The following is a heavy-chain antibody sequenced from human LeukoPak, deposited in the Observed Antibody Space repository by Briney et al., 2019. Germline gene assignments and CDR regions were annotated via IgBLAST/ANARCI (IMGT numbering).Heavy chain of an antibody. J-gene: IGHJ6*03. CDR1: GGSISSSSYY. Sequence: PSETLSLTCTVSGGSISSSSYYWGWIRQPPGKGLEWIGEINHSGSTNYNPSLKSRVTISVDTSKNQFSLKLSSVTAADTAVYYCARARFGEFYYYYYMDVWGKGTTVTISS. CDR2: INHSGST. V-gene: IGHV4-39*07. D-gene: IGHD3-10*02. CDR3: ARARFGEFYYYYYMDV.